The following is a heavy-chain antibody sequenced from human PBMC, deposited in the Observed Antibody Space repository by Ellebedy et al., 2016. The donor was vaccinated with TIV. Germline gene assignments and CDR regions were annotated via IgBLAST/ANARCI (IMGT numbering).Heavy chain of an antibody. CDR2: INPNNGGT. Sequence: ASVKVSCKASGYTFTGYYIHWVRQAPGQGLEWMGWINPNNGGTNYAQKFQGRVTMTRETSISTAYMELSRLRSDDTAVYYCARTFTVVVSNWFDPWGQGTLVTVSS. CDR1: GYTFTGYY. J-gene: IGHJ5*02. D-gene: IGHD2-15*01. V-gene: IGHV1-2*02. CDR3: ARTFTVVVSNWFDP.